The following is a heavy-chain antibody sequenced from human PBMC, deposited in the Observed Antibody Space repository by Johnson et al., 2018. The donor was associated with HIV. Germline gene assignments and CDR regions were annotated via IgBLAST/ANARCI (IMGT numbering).Heavy chain of an antibody. CDR3: ARDPSSGPLPDAFDI. CDR2: ISWNSGSI. CDR1: GFTFDDYA. V-gene: IGHV3-9*01. J-gene: IGHJ3*02. Sequence: VESGGGLVQPGGSLRLSCAASGFTFDDYAMHWVRQAPGKGLEWVSGISWNSGSIGYADSVKGRFTISRDNAKNTLYLQMNSLRAEDTAVYYCARDPSSGPLPDAFDIWGQGTMVTVSS. D-gene: IGHD6-19*01.